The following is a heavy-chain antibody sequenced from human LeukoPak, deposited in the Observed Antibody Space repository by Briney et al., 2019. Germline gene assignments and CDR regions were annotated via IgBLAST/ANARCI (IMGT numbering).Heavy chain of an antibody. CDR2: ISADNADA. Sequence: ASVKVSCKASGGTFSSYAISWVRQAPGQGLEWMGWISADNADANYAQKLQGRVTMTTDTSTSTAYMEVRSLRSDDTAVYYCARVGYGGNFFDYWGQGTLVTVSS. D-gene: IGHD2-15*01. J-gene: IGHJ4*02. CDR3: ARVGYGGNFFDY. CDR1: GGTFSSYA. V-gene: IGHV1-18*01.